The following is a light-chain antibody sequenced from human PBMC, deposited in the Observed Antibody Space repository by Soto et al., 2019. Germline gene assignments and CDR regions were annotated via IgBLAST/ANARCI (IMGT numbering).Light chain of an antibody. V-gene: IGKV1-5*03. CDR1: QSISSW. J-gene: IGKJ1*01. CDR2: KAS. CDR3: QQYSSYLWT. Sequence: DIQMTQSPSTLSASVGDRVTITCRASQSISSWLAWYQQKPERAPKLLIYKASTLESGVPSRFSGSESGAEFTLTISSLQPDDFAVYYCQQYSSYLWTFGQGTKVDIK.